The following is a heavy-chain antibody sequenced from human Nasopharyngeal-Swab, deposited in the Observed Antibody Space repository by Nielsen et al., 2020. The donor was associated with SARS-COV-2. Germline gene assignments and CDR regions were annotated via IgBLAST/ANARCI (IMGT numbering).Heavy chain of an antibody. J-gene: IGHJ4*02. Sequence: SETLSLTCTVSGGSISSYYWSWIRQPPGKGLEWIGYIYYSGSTNYNPSLKSRVTISADTSKNQFSLKLSSVTAADTAVYYCARDVYDSSGYYYQDYWGQGTLVTVSS. D-gene: IGHD3-22*01. CDR3: ARDVYDSSGYYYQDY. CDR1: GGSISSYY. V-gene: IGHV4-59*01. CDR2: IYYSGST.